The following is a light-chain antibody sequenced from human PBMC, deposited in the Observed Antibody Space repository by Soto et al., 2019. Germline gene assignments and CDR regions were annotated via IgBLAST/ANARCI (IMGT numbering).Light chain of an antibody. V-gene: IGLV2-8*01. Sequence: QSALTQPPSASGSPGQSVTISCTGTSSDVGGYNYVSWYQQHPGKAPKLMSYEVSKRPSGVPDRFSGSKSGNTASLTVSGLQAEDEADYYCSSYAGSNNHWVFGGGTKLTVL. CDR1: SSDVGGYNY. CDR3: SSYAGSNNHWV. CDR2: EVS. J-gene: IGLJ3*02.